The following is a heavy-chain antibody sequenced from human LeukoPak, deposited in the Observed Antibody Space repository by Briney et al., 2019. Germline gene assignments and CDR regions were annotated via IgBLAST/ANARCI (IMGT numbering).Heavy chain of an antibody. CDR2: IFHTGSV. CDR3: ARDPRWLTPDCTSTSCYENYFDP. CDR1: GYSISSGYQ. Sequence: SGTLSLTCAVSGYSISSGYQWAWIRQPPGKTLEWIGSIFHTGSVHYNPSLKSRVTISVDTSTNHFSLRLSSLTAADTAIYYCARDPRWLTPDCTSTSCYENYFDPWGQGILVTVSS. D-gene: IGHD2-2*01. V-gene: IGHV4-38-2*02. J-gene: IGHJ5*02.